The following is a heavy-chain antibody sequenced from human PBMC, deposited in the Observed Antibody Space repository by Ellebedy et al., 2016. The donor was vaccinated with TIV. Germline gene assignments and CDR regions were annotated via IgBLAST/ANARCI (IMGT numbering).Heavy chain of an antibody. CDR2: IYYSGST. CDR3: ARLGVVVPAAIYY. Sequence: SETLSLTXTVSGGSISSSSYYWGWIRQPPGKGLEWIGSIYYSGSTYYNPSLKSRVTISVDTSKNQFSLKLSSVTAADTAVYYCARLGVVVPAAIYYWGQGTLVTVSS. D-gene: IGHD2-2*02. V-gene: IGHV4-39*01. J-gene: IGHJ4*02. CDR1: GGSISSSSYY.